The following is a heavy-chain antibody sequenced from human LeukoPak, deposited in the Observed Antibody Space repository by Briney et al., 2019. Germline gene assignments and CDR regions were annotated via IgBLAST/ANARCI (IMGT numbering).Heavy chain of an antibody. CDR1: GGSISSYY. CDR2: IYYSGST. V-gene: IGHV4-59*01. D-gene: IGHD5-18*01. Sequence: SETLSLTCTVSGGSISSYYWSWIRQPPGKGLEWIGYIYYSGSTNYNPSLKSRVTISVDTSKNQFSLKLSSVTAADTAVYYCARSGTGYSYGYDHYGMDVWGQGTTVTVSS. CDR3: ARSGTGYSYGYDHYGMDV. J-gene: IGHJ6*02.